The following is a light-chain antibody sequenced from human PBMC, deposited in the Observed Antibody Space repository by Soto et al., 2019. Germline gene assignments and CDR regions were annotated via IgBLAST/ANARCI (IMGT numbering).Light chain of an antibody. J-gene: IGKJ4*01. Sequence: EIVLTQSPATQSLSPGDRATFSCRASQSVSNHFGWYQQKPGQAPRLLIYDASNRATGIPARFSGSGSGTDFTLTISSLEPEDFAVYYCQQRTNWPPTFGGGTKVEIK. CDR3: QQRTNWPPT. V-gene: IGKV3-11*01. CDR1: QSVSNH. CDR2: DAS.